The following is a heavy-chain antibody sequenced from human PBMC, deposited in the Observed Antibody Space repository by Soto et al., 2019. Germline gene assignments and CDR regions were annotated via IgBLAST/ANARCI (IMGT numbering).Heavy chain of an antibody. CDR3: ARSTMTFYYFDF. J-gene: IGHJ4*02. CDR1: GGTFSSYA. V-gene: IGHV1-69*13. CDR2: IIPIFGTA. Sequence: SVKVSCKASGGTFSSYAISWVRQAPGQGLEWMGGIIPIFGTANYAQKFQGRVTITADASTSTAYMELSSLRSEDTAVYYCARSTMTFYYFDFWSQGTLVTAPQ. D-gene: IGHD4-17*01.